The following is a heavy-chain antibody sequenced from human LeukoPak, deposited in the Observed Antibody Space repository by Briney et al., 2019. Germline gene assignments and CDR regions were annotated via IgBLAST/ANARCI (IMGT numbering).Heavy chain of an antibody. CDR2: IIPISATA. CDR3: ARDRDYYDSSNYYYASDS. Sequence: SVKVSCKASGGTLSSYAISWVRQAPGQGLEWMGGIIPISATANYAQKFQGRVTITADESTSTAYMELSSLRSEDTAVYYCARDRDYYDSSNYYYASDSWGQGTLVTVSS. J-gene: IGHJ4*02. CDR1: GGTLSSYA. D-gene: IGHD3-22*01. V-gene: IGHV1-69*13.